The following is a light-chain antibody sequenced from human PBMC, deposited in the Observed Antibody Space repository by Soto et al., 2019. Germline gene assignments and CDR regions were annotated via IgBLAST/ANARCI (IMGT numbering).Light chain of an antibody. CDR1: QSVSSN. J-gene: IGKJ4*01. V-gene: IGKV3-15*01. Sequence: EIVMTQSPATLSVSPGERATLSCRASQSVSSNLAWYQQKPGQTPKLLIYVASTRATGIPARFSGSGSGTEFTLTLRSLQSEDFAGYYCQQYNVWPLTFGGGTKVEFK. CDR3: QQYNVWPLT. CDR2: VAS.